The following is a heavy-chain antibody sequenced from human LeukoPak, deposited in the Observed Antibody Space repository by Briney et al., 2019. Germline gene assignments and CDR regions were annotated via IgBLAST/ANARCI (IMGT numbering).Heavy chain of an antibody. D-gene: IGHD1-1*01. Sequence: GGSLRLSCAAPGFSFSSHAVCWVRQAPGKGLEWVSSIDISGGSTYYADSVQGRFTISRDNSENTLYLQMNSLRAEDTALYYCANGVRPNDYWGQGTLVTVSS. CDR2: IDISGGST. CDR1: GFSFSSHA. V-gene: IGHV3-23*01. CDR3: ANGVRPNDY. J-gene: IGHJ4*02.